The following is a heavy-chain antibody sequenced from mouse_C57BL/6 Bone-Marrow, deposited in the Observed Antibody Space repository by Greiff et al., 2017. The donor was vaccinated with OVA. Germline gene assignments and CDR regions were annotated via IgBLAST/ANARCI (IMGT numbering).Heavy chain of an antibody. CDR3: ARPHYYGSSYPYFDY. CDR1: GFTFSDYY. Sequence: EVQVVESGGGLVQPGGSLKLSCAASGFTFSDYYMYWVRQTPEKRLEWVAYISNGGGSTYYPDTVKGRFTISRDNAKNTLYLQMSRLKSEDTAMYYCARPHYYGSSYPYFDYWGQGTTLAVSS. D-gene: IGHD1-1*01. V-gene: IGHV5-12*01. J-gene: IGHJ2*01. CDR2: ISNGGGST.